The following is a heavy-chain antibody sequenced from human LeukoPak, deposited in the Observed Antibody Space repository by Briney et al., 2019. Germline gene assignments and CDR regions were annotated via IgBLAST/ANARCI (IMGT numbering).Heavy chain of an antibody. D-gene: IGHD2-2*01. Sequence: SETLSLTCTVSGGSISSSSYYWGWIRQPPGKGLEWIGSIYYSGSTYYNPSLKSRVTISVDTSKNQFSLKLSSVTAADTAVYYCARIVVVPAAYIDYWGQGTLVTVSS. CDR3: ARIVVVPAAYIDY. CDR2: IYYSGST. CDR1: GGSISSSSYY. J-gene: IGHJ4*02. V-gene: IGHV4-39*01.